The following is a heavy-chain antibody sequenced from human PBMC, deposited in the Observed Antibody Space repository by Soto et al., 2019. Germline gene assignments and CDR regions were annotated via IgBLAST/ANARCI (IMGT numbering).Heavy chain of an antibody. J-gene: IGHJ6*03. V-gene: IGHV1-3*01. CDR2: INAGNGNT. D-gene: IGHD3-3*01. CDR1: GYTFTSYA. CDR3: ARDKAAYYDFWSDPNYYYYMDV. Sequence: ASVKVSCKASGYTFTSYAMHWVRQAPGQRLEWMGWINAGNGNTKYSQKFQGRVTITRDTSASTAYMELSSLRSEDTAVYYCARDKAAYYDFWSDPNYYYYMDVWGKGTTVTVSS.